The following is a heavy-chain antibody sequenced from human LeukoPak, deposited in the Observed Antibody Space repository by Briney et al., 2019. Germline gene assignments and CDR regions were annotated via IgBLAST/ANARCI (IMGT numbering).Heavy chain of an antibody. J-gene: IGHJ4*02. CDR2: IYDSGST. D-gene: IGHD6-19*01. Sequence: SETLSLTCTVSGGSITRNHWSWIRQPPGTGLEWIGYIYDSGSTNYNPSLKSRVTISVDTSKNQFSLNLSSVTAADTAVYYCARGVSGWHQFDYWGQGTLVTVSS. V-gene: IGHV4-59*01. CDR1: GGSITRNH. CDR3: ARGVSGWHQFDY.